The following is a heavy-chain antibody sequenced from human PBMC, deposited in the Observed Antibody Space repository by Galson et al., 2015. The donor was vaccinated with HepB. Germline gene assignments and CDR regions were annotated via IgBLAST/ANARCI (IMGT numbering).Heavy chain of an antibody. D-gene: IGHD3-3*01. Sequence: SLRLSCAAPGFTFSSYSMNWVRQAPGKGLEWVSSISSSSGYIYYADSVKGRFTISRDNAKNSLYLQMNSLRAEDTAVYYCARDRCELRFLEWLLYDYWGQGTLVTVSS. CDR1: GFTFSSYS. J-gene: IGHJ4*02. V-gene: IGHV3-21*01. CDR3: ARDRCELRFLEWLLYDY. CDR2: ISSSSGYI.